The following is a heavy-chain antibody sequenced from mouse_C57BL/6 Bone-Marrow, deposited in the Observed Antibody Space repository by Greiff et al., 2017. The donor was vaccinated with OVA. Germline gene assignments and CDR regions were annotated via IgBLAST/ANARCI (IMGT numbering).Heavy chain of an antibody. CDR3: TRWLYYFDY. J-gene: IGHJ2*01. CDR2: IDPANGDT. Sequence: EVQLQQSGAELVRPGASVKLSCTASGFNINDDYMHWVKQRPEQGLEWIGWIDPANGDTEYASKFQGKATITADTSSNTAYLQLSSLTSEDTAVYYCTRWLYYFDYWGQGTTLTVSS. V-gene: IGHV14-4*01. D-gene: IGHD2-3*01. CDR1: GFNINDDY.